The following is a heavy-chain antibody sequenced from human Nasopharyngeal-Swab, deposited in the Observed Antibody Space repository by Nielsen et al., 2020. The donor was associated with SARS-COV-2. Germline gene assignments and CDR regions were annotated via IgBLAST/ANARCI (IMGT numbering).Heavy chain of an antibody. J-gene: IGHJ4*02. V-gene: IGHV3-21*01. D-gene: IGHD2-2*01. CDR1: GFTFSIYT. CDR3: TRDTPAMFAY. CDR2: ISNSGDYI. Sequence: GGSLRLSCAASGFTFSIYTMNWVRQAPGKGLEWVSAISNSGDYIYHAASVKGRFTISRDNAKNSLFLQMNSLRAEDTAVYYCTRDTPAMFAYWGQGTLVTVSP.